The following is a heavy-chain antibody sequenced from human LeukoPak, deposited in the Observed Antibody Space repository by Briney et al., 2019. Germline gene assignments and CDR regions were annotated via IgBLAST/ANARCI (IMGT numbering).Heavy chain of an antibody. CDR2: IPFDGSNK. D-gene: IGHD2-2*01. Sequence: GGSLRLSCAASGFTFSSYAMHWVRQAPGKGLEWVADIPFDGSNKYCADSAKRRLTISRDNSKNTLYLQMNSLRAEDTAVYYCARDPGSTSCYSAYYYYYGMDVWGKGTTVTVSS. V-gene: IGHV3-30*04. J-gene: IGHJ6*04. CDR1: GFTFSSYA. CDR3: ARDPGSTSCYSAYYYYYGMDV.